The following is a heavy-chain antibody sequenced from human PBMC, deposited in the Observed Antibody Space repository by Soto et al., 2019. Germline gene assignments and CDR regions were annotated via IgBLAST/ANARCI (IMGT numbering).Heavy chain of an antibody. CDR3: ATLPRTIERTPAAIWSFDS. D-gene: IGHD2-2*01. CDR1: GYSLSDLS. J-gene: IGHJ4*02. CDR2: LDAEDGET. V-gene: IGHV1-24*01. Sequence: ASVKVSCKVSGYSLSDLSIHWVRQAPGKGLEWMGGLDAEDGETIYAQRLQGRGTMTEDTSTDTAYMELSSLTSEDTAMYYCATLPRTIERTPAAIWSFDSWGQGTLVTVSS.